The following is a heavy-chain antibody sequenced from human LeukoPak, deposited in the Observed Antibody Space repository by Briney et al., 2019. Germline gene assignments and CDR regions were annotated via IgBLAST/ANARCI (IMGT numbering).Heavy chain of an antibody. Sequence: PGGSLRLSCTGSGFLFSSYTMNWVRQAPGRGLDWVSSISGKGTYIYDADSVKGRFTISRDNAKNSLYLEMNSLRVEDTAIYYCVRDYGGTSGYFDFWGQGALVTVSS. CDR2: ISGKGTYI. CDR3: VRDYGGTSGYFDF. V-gene: IGHV3-21*01. CDR1: GFLFSSYT. D-gene: IGHD4-23*01. J-gene: IGHJ4*02.